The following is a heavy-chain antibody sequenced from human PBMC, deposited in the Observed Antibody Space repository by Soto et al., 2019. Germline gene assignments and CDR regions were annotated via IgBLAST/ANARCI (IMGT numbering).Heavy chain of an antibody. J-gene: IGHJ6*02. Sequence: GGSLRLSCAASGFTISNYGMHWVRQAPGKGLEWVAVISYDGTITYYADSVKGRFTVSRDNSKNTLYLQMNSLRTEDTAVYYCATTRVGPCSSSICFSGIFDGMDVWGQGTTVTVSS. D-gene: IGHD2-2*01. CDR2: ISYDGTIT. CDR3: ATTRVGPCSSSICFSGIFDGMDV. CDR1: GFTISNYG. V-gene: IGHV3-30-3*01.